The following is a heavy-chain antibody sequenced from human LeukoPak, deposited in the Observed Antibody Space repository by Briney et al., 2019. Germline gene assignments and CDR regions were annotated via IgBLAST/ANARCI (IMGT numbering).Heavy chain of an antibody. J-gene: IGHJ4*02. CDR1: GFTFSSYS. Sequence: GGSLRPSCAASGFTFSSYSMNWVRQAPGKGLEWVSSISSSSYIYYADSVKGRFTISRDNAKNSLYLQMNSLRAEDTAVYYCARKIGVSVAGTGFDYWGQGTLVTVSS. D-gene: IGHD6-19*01. V-gene: IGHV3-21*01. CDR3: ARKIGVSVAGTGFDY. CDR2: ISSSSYI.